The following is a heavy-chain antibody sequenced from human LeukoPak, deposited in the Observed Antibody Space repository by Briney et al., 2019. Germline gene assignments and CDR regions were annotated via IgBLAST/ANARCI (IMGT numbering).Heavy chain of an antibody. CDR1: GYSSTSYW. V-gene: IGHV5-51*01. D-gene: IGHD4-23*01. Sequence: GESLKISCKGSGYSSTSYWIGWVRQMPGKGLEWMGIIYPGDSDTRYSPSFQGQVTISADKPISTAYLQWSSLKASDTAMYYCARQGLHGGNEQDYWGQGTLVTVSS. CDR2: IYPGDSDT. CDR3: ARQGLHGGNEQDY. J-gene: IGHJ4*02.